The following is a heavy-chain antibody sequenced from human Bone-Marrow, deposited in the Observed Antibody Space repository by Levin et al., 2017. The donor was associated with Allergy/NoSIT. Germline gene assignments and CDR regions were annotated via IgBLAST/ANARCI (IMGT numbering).Heavy chain of an antibody. CDR1: GFTFSSYS. Sequence: PGGSLRLSCAASGFTFSSYSMNWVRQAPGKGLEWVSYITTGSRTIYYADSVKGRFTISRDNAKNSLYLQMNSLRAEDTAVYYCARDSTAWNTAYFFDYWGQGTLVTVSS. CDR2: ITTGSRTI. J-gene: IGHJ4*02. V-gene: IGHV3-48*04. D-gene: IGHD6-19*01. CDR3: ARDSTAWNTAYFFDY.